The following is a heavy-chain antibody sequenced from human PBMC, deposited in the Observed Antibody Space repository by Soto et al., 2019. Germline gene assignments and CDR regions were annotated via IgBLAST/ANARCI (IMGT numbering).Heavy chain of an antibody. CDR1: GFTFSNCA. V-gene: IGHV3-23*01. Sequence: PGGSLRLSCEASGFTFSNCAMSWVRQAPGKGLEWVSGISGTGRSTFYADSVKDRFTISRDNSKNTVYLQMSSLRAEDTAVYFCAKANTSGWYFFDYWGQGTLVTVSS. CDR3: AKANTSGWYFFDY. CDR2: ISGTGRST. J-gene: IGHJ4*02. D-gene: IGHD6-19*01.